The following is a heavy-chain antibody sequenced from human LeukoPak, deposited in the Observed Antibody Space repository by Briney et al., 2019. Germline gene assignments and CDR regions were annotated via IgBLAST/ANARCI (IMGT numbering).Heavy chain of an antibody. V-gene: IGHV4-39*07. CDR2: IYYSGST. CDR1: GGSISSSSYY. J-gene: IGHJ4*02. D-gene: IGHD2-2*01. CDR3: AREGCSSTSCYYTQTYYFDY. Sequence: SETLSLTCTVSGGSISSSSYYWGWIRQPPGKGLEWIGSIYYSGSTYYNPSLKSRVTISVDTSKNQFSLKLSSVTAADTAVYYCAREGCSSTSCYYTQTYYFDYWGQGTLVTVSS.